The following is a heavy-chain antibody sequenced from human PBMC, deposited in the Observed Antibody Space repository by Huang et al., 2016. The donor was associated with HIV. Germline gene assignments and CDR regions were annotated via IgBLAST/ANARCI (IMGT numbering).Heavy chain of an antibody. CDR1: GYTFSTYY. V-gene: IGHV1-46*04. CDR3: ARWRQLPRFFDF. J-gene: IGHJ4*02. Sequence: QVQLVQSGAEVQKPGASVNVSCKASGYTFSTYYLHWVRQAPGQGLEWMGIINPGGGRPNYAQKLQGSLTITRDTSTSTVFMERNSLTSEDTAVYYCARWRQLPRFFDFWGQGTLVTVSS. CDR2: INPGGGRP. D-gene: IGHD5-12*01.